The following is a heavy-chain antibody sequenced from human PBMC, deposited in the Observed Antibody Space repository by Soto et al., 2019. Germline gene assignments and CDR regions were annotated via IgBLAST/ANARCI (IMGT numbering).Heavy chain of an antibody. CDR2: INPSGGST. D-gene: IGHD2-15*01. V-gene: IGHV1-46*03. CDR3: ARGTYCSGGSCYSAAADY. CDR1: GYTFTSYY. Sequence: GASVKVSCKASGYTFTSYYMQWVRQAPGQGHEWMGIINPSGGSTSYAQKFQGRVTMTRDTSTSTVYMELSSLRSEDTAVYYCARGTYCSGGSCYSAAADYWGQGTLVTVSS. J-gene: IGHJ4*02.